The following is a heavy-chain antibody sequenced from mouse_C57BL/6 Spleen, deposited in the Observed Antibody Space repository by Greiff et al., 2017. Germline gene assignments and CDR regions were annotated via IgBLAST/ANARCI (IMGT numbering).Heavy chain of an antibody. D-gene: IGHD1-1*02. V-gene: IGHV1-18*01. CDR2: INPNNGGT. CDR1: GYTFTDYN. J-gene: IGHJ1*03. CDR3: ARKGGRGLPWYFDV. Sequence: VQLQQSGPELVKPGASVKIPCKASGYTFTDYNMDWVKQSHGKSLEWIGDINPNNGGTIYNQKFKGKATLTVDKSSSTAYMELRSLTSEDTAVYYCARKGGRGLPWYFDVWGTGTTVTVSS.